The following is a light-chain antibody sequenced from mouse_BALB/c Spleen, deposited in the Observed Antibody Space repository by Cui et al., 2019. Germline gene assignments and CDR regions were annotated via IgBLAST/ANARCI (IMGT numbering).Light chain of an antibody. J-gene: IGKJ2*01. V-gene: IGKV4-57*01. CDR1: SSVSD. CDR2: STS. CDR3: QQRSSYPPT. Sequence: QIVLTQSPAIMSASQGEKVTITCRASSSVSDMHWFQQKPGTSPKLWSYSTSNLASGVPARFSGSGSGTSYSLTISRMEAEDAATYYCQQRSSYPPTFGGGTKLEIK.